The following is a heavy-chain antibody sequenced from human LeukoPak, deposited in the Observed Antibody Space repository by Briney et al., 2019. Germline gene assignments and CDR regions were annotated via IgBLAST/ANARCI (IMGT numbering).Heavy chain of an antibody. CDR1: GFTVSSNS. CDR3: ARVRDGYNYYFDY. CDR2: TYSGGSS. D-gene: IGHD5-24*01. V-gene: IGHV3-53*01. Sequence: PGGSLRPSCAASGFTVSSNSMSWVRQAPGKGLEWVSVTYSGGSSSYADSVKGRFTISRDNSKNTLYLQMNSLRAEDTALYYCARVRDGYNYYFDYWGQGTLVTVSS. J-gene: IGHJ4*02.